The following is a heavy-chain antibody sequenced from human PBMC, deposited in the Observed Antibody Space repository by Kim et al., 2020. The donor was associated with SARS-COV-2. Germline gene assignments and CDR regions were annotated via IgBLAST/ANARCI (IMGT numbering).Heavy chain of an antibody. D-gene: IGHD4-17*01. CDR2: IWYDGSNK. J-gene: IGHJ6*02. Sequence: GGSLRLSCAASGFTFSSYGMHWVRQAPGKGLEWVAVIWYDGSNKYYADSVKGRFTISRDNSKNTLYLQMNSLRAEDTAVYYCAKDYGDYGTKTGWYYYYYYSMDVCGQRTTITISS. V-gene: IGHV3-33*06. CDR1: GFTFSSYG. CDR3: AKDYGDYGTKTGWYYYYYYSMDV.